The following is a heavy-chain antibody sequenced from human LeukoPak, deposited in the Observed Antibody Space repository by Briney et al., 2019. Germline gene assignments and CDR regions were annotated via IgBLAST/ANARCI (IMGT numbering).Heavy chain of an antibody. Sequence: PGGSLRLSCAASGFTVSSNYMSWVRQAPGKELEWVSVIYSGGSTYYADSVKGRFTISRDNSKNTLYLQMNSLRAEDTAVYYCARVGSYYDFWSGYGDYWGQGTLVTVSS. D-gene: IGHD3-3*01. CDR1: GFTVSSNY. CDR3: ARVGSYYDFWSGYGDY. CDR2: IYSGGST. J-gene: IGHJ4*02. V-gene: IGHV3-66*01.